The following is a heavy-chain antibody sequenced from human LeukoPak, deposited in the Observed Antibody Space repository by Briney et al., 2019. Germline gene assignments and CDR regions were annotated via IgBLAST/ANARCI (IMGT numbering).Heavy chain of an antibody. CDR3: ARQDCSGGSCPFDY. J-gene: IGHJ4*02. Sequence: SETLSLTCTVSGGSIRSSSYYWGWIRQPPGKGLEWIGSIYYSGSTYYNPSLKSRVTISVDTSKNQFSLKLSSVTAADTAVYYCARQDCSGGSCPFDYWGQGTLVTVSS. D-gene: IGHD2-15*01. CDR2: IYYSGST. CDR1: GGSIRSSSYY. V-gene: IGHV4-39*01.